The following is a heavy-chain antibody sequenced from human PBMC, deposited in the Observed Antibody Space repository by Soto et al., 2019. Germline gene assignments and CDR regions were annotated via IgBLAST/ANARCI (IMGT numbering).Heavy chain of an antibody. D-gene: IGHD3-16*01. CDR3: GRGRMEKIGSGHSVWGSYHDDNFFYHPMDV. J-gene: IGHJ6*02. V-gene: IGHV4-31*01. CDR1: GGSISSGGYY. Sequence: QVQLQESGPGLVKPSQTLSLTCTVAGGSISSGGYYWNWIRQHPGKGLEWLGYIYYTGRTYYNPSLRRPIYISVDKSQNHLSLQLTSVTAADTAVYYCGRGRMEKIGSGHSVWGSYHDDNFFYHPMDVWGQGTTVTVSS. CDR2: IYYTGRT.